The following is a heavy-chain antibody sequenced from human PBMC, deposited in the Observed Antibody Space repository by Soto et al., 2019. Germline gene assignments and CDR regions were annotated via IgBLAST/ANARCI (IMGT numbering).Heavy chain of an antibody. V-gene: IGHV3-72*01. Sequence: EVQLVESGGGLVQPGGSLRVSCAASGFTFSDYYMDWVRQAPGNGLEWVGRARNKANSYSREYAASVTRTFTISRDDNSLYLETIRLTTEDTAGYFSARVPSSWYAHHDYWGQGTLVTVSS. CDR2: ARNKANSYSR. D-gene: IGHD6-13*01. CDR3: ARVPSSWYAHHDY. J-gene: IGHJ4*02. CDR1: GFTFSDYY.